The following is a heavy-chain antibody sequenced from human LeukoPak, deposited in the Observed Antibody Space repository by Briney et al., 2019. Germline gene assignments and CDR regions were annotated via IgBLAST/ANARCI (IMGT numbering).Heavy chain of an antibody. CDR2: IVGSGAST. CDR1: GFTLSSFA. D-gene: IGHD4-17*01. CDR3: AKVRVVGDYNWFFDL. V-gene: IGHV3-23*01. J-gene: IGHJ2*01. Sequence: GGSLRLSCAASGFTLSSFAMSWVRQAPGKGLEWVSAIVGSGASTYYADSVKGRFTIPRDNSKNTLHLQMNSLRAEDTAIYHCAKVRVVGDYNWFFDLWGRGTLVTVSS.